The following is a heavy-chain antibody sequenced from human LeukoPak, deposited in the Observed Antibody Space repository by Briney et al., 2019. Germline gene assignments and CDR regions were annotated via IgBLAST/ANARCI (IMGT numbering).Heavy chain of an antibody. V-gene: IGHV3-33*01. J-gene: IGHJ4*02. D-gene: IGHD3-16*02. CDR2: IWFDGSNT. Sequence: GGSLRLSCAASGFTFSSYGMHWVRQAPGKGLEWVAVIWFDGSNTYYADSVKGRFTISRDNSKNTLYLQMNSLRAEDTAVYYCATAANWGSYRYSCDHWGQGTLVTVSS. CDR1: GFTFSSYG. CDR3: ATAANWGSYRYSCDH.